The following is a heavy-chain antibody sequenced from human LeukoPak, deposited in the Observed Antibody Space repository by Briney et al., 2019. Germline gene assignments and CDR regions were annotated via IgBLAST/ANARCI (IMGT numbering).Heavy chain of an antibody. CDR1: GFTFSSYW. CDR2: INSDGSST. J-gene: IGHJ6*03. CDR3: ARDSPLSYYYMDV. V-gene: IGHV3-74*01. Sequence: PGGSLRLSCAASGFTFSSYWMHWVLQAPGKGLVWVSRINSDGSSTSYADSVKGRFTISRDNAKNTLYLQMNSLRAEDTAVYYCARDSPLSYYYMDVWGKGTTVTVSS. D-gene: IGHD2/OR15-2a*01.